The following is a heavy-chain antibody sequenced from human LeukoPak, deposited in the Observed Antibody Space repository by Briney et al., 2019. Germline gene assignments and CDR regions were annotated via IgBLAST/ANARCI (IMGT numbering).Heavy chain of an antibody. V-gene: IGHV3-11*01. CDR2: ISSSGSTI. Sequence: PGGSLRLSCAASGFTFSDYYMSWIRQAPGKGLEWVSYISSSGSTIYFADSVKGRFTISRDNAKNSLYLQMNSLRAEDTAVYYCARARSGYYASSMVYFDYWGQGTLVTVSS. J-gene: IGHJ4*02. CDR1: GFTFSDYY. CDR3: ARARSGYYASSMVYFDY. D-gene: IGHD3-3*01.